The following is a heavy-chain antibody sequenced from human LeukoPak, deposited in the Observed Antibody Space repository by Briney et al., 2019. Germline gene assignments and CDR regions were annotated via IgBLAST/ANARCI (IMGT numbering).Heavy chain of an antibody. V-gene: IGHV3-48*03. CDR1: GFTFSSYE. Sequence: QPGGSLRLSCAASGFTFSSYEMNWVRQAPGKGLEWISYISSSGSTIYYADSVKGRFTISRDNAKNSLYLQMNSLRAEDTAVYYCARSPGDSSGWYLDWGQGTLVTVSS. J-gene: IGHJ4*02. D-gene: IGHD6-19*01. CDR2: ISSSGSTI. CDR3: ARSPGDSSGWYLD.